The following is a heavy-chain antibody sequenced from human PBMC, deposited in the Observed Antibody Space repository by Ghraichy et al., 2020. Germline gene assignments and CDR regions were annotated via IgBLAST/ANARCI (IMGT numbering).Heavy chain of an antibody. CDR3: TRGHYGK. CDR2: IKGKTDGGTT. V-gene: IGHV3-15*01. D-gene: IGHD3-16*01. CDR1: GFRLTNDW. J-gene: IGHJ1*01. Sequence: GGSLRLSCAAAGFRLTNDWMNWVRQAPGKGLEWVGHIKGKTDGGTTAYAAPVKGRFTISRDDSKNTLYLQMDSLNTEDTAVYYCTRGHYGKWGQGTLVTVSS.